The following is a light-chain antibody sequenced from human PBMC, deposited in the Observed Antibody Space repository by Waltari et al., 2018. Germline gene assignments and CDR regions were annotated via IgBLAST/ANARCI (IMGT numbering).Light chain of an antibody. CDR1: DIGSKS. CDR2: YDS. CDR3: QVWDNGGDHPAVV. Sequence: SYVLTQPPSVSVAPGETARITCGGKDIGSKSVHWYRHKPGQAPVLVIRYDSDRPAGIPERLSGPSAGKTATLTIRRVEGGDEADYYWQVWDNGGDHPAVVFGGGTKVTVL. V-gene: IGLV3-21*04. J-gene: IGLJ2*01.